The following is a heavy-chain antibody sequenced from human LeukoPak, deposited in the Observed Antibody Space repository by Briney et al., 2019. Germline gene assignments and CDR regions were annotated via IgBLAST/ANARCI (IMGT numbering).Heavy chain of an antibody. CDR3: ARGISLWNGDS. CDR1: GFTFSTEW. V-gene: IGHV3-7*01. D-gene: IGHD1-1*01. Sequence: PGGSLRLPCAVSGFTFSTEWMTWVRQAPGKGLEWVANIKPDGSDKYYVDSVKGRFTISRDNAKNSLYLQMNTLRAEDTAVYYCARGISLWNGDSWGQGTLVSVSS. J-gene: IGHJ4*02. CDR2: IKPDGSDK.